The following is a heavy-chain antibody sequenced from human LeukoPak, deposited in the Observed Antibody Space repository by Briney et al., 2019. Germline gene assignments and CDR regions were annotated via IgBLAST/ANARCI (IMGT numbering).Heavy chain of an antibody. Sequence: GSLRLSCAASGFSFSSDNMNWVRQAPGKGLEWIGEINHSGSTNYNPSLRSRVTISVDTSKNQFSLKLSSVTAADTAVYYCARFPSNYDDYWGQGTLVTVSS. V-gene: IGHV4-34*01. CDR1: GFSFSSDN. CDR2: INHSGST. J-gene: IGHJ4*02. CDR3: ARFPSNYDDY. D-gene: IGHD6-6*01.